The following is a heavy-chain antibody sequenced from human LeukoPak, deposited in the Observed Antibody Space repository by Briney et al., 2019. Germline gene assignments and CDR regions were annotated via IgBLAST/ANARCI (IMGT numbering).Heavy chain of an antibody. CDR1: GGSISSYY. CDR3: ARATITIFGVVLYGMDV. V-gene: IGHV4-59*12. Sequence: SETLSLTCTVSGGSISSYYWSWIRQPPGKGLEWIGYIYYSGSTNYNPSLKSRVTISVDTSKNQFSLKLSSVTAADTAVYYCARATITIFGVVLYGMDVWGQGTTVTVSS. CDR2: IYYSGST. J-gene: IGHJ6*02. D-gene: IGHD3-3*01.